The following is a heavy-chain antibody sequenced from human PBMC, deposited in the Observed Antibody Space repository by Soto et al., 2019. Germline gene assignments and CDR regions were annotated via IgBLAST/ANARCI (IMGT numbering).Heavy chain of an antibody. Sequence: GGSLRLSCAASGFTFSDYYMSWIRQAPGKGLEWDSYISSSGSTIYYADTVKGRFTISRDNAKNSLYLQMNSLRAEDTAVYYCARDSPAAKYNWFDPWGQGTLVTVSS. CDR2: ISSSGSTI. V-gene: IGHV3-11*01. J-gene: IGHJ5*02. CDR3: ARDSPAAKYNWFDP. D-gene: IGHD2-15*01. CDR1: GFTFSDYY.